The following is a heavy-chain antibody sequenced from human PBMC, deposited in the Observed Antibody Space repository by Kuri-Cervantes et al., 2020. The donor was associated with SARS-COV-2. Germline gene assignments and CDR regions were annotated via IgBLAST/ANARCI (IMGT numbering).Heavy chain of an antibody. D-gene: IGHD1-1*01. CDR2: THHTGRT. V-gene: IGHV4-4*02. CDR3: ARGDGYTWNGP. Sequence: SETLSLTCAVSGASISSNRDFYWSWFRQSPAMGLEWIGETHHTGRTIYNPSLEGRVFLSADMSRNQISLILISVTAADTAVHFCARGDGYTWNGPCGQGTRVTVSS. J-gene: IGHJ5*02. CDR1: GASISSNRDFY.